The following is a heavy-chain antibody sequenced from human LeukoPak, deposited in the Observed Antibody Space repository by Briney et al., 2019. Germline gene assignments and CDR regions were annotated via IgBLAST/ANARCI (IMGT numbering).Heavy chain of an antibody. D-gene: IGHD5-24*01. CDR1: GFTFDDYA. V-gene: IGHV3-9*01. J-gene: IGHJ4*02. CDR2: ISWNSGSI. CDR3: AKDIEGYNSEYYFDY. Sequence: TGGSLRLSCAASGFTFDDYAMHWVRQAPGKGLEWVSGISWNSGSIGYADSVKGRFTISRDNAKNSLYLQMNSLRAGDTALYYCAKDIEGYNSEYYFDYWGQGTLVTVSS.